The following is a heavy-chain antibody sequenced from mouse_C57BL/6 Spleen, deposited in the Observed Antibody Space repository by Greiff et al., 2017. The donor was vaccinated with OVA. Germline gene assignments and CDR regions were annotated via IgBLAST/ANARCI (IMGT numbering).Heavy chain of an antibody. CDR3: AAGSSYYAMDD. D-gene: IGHD1-1*01. CDR2: IDPSDSET. CDR1: GYTFTSYW. J-gene: IGHJ4*01. Sequence: QVQLQQPGAELVRPGSSVKLSCKASGYTFTSYWMHWVKQRPIQGLEWIGNIDPSDSETHYNQKFKDKATLTVDKSSSTAYMQLSSLTSEDSAVYYCAAGSSYYAMDDWGQGTSVTVSS. V-gene: IGHV1-52*01.